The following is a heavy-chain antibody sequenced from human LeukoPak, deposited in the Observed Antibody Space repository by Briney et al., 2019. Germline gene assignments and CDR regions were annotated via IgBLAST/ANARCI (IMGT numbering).Heavy chain of an antibody. CDR1: GGSISSYY. D-gene: IGHD7-27*01. CDR2: IYYSGST. CDR3: AGKIATGWGYYYGMDV. V-gene: IGHV4-59*08. Sequence: SETLSLTCTVSGGSISSYYWSWIRQPPGKGLEWIGYIYYSGSTNYNPSLESRVTISVDTSKNQFSLKLSSVTAADTAVYYCAGKIATGWGYYYGMDVWGQGTTVTVSS. J-gene: IGHJ6*02.